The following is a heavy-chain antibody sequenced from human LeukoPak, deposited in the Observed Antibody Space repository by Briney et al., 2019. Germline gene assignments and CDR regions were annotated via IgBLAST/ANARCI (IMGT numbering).Heavy chain of an antibody. Sequence: PSETLSLTCTVSGGSIRNYYWNWIRQAPGKGLEWVGYIYDTAATNYNPSPKSRVTISVETSENQFSLNLRSVTAADTAVYYCARFLVPDAFDVWGQGTMVTVSS. CDR3: ARFLVPDAFDV. CDR2: IYDTAAT. D-gene: IGHD2/OR15-2a*01. CDR1: GGSIRNYY. V-gene: IGHV4-59*01. J-gene: IGHJ3*01.